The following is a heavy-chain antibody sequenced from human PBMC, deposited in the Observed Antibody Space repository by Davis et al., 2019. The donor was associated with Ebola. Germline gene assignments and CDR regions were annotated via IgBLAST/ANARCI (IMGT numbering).Heavy chain of an antibody. CDR2: IIPIFCTA. Sequence: AASVQVSCKASAGTFSSYAISWVRQAPGHGLEWTGGIIPIFCTANYAQKFQGRVTITADQSTSTADMELSSLRSEDTAVYYCARGGVYGGRVDYWGQGTLVTVSS. CDR3: ARGGVYGGRVDY. V-gene: IGHV1-69*13. J-gene: IGHJ4*02. D-gene: IGHD2/OR15-2a*01. CDR1: AGTFSSYA.